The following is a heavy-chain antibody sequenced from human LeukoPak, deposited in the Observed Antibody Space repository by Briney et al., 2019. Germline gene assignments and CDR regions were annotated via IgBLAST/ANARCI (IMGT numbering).Heavy chain of an antibody. J-gene: IGHJ4*02. CDR3: ARGRVGASQKFDY. V-gene: IGHV1-2*02. CDR2: VNPNSGGT. D-gene: IGHD1-26*01. Sequence: GASVKVSCKASGYTFTGYYMHWVRQAPGQGLEWMGWVNPNSGGTNYAQKFQGRVTMTRDTSISTAYMELSRLRSDDTAVYYCARGRVGASQKFDYWGQGTLVTVSS. CDR1: GYTFTGYY.